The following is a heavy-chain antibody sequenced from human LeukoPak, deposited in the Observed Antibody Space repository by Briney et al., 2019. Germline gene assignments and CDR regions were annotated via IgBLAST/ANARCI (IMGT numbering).Heavy chain of an antibody. CDR3: TPKQDY. Sequence: GGSLRLSCAASGFTFSSHWMHWVRQAPGKGLVWVSRINTDGSSTSYADSVKGRFTISIDNAKNTLYLQMNSLRAEDTAVYYCTPKQDYWGQGTLVTVSS. CDR1: GFTFSSHW. V-gene: IGHV3-74*01. CDR2: INTDGSST. J-gene: IGHJ4*02.